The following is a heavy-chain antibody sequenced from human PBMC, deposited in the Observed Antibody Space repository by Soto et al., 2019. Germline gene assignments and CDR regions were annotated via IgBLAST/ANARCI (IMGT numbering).Heavy chain of an antibody. CDR1: GGTFSSYA. D-gene: IGHD2-2*01. CDR3: ARDRGVRSVVPAARYYYGMDV. Sequence: ASVKVSCKASGGTFSSYAISWVRQAPGQGLEWMGGIIPIFGTANYAQKFQGRVTITADESTSTAYMELSSLRSEDTAVYYCARDRGVRSVVPAARYYYGMDVWGQGTTVTVSS. J-gene: IGHJ6*02. V-gene: IGHV1-69*13. CDR2: IIPIFGTA.